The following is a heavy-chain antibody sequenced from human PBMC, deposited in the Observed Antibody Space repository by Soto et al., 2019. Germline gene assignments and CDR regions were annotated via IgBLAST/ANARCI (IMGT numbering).Heavy chain of an antibody. CDR2: ISSDGANT. V-gene: IGHV3-23*01. Sequence: LESGGGLVRPGGSLRLSCAVFGFTFNSRTSHAMSWVRQAPGKGPEWVSTISSDGANTHYADSVKGRFTISKDTSRNSVNLHMNNLRADDTAMYFCVSLVSQHFDYWGLGILISVSS. J-gene: IGHJ4*02. CDR3: VSLVSQHFDY. D-gene: IGHD2-8*01. CDR1: GFTFNSRTSHA.